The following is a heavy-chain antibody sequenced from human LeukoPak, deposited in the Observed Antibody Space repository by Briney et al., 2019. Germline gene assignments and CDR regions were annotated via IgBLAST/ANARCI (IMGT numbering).Heavy chain of an antibody. J-gene: IGHJ5*02. Sequence: SETLSLTCAVYGGSFSGYYWSWIRQPPGKGLEWIGEINHSGSTNYNPSPKSRVTISVDTSKNQFSLKLSSVTAADTAVYYCASSWAAIFLGFDPWGQGTLVTVSS. CDR2: INHSGST. CDR1: GGSFSGYY. V-gene: IGHV4-34*01. CDR3: ASSWAAIFLGFDP. D-gene: IGHD2-2*01.